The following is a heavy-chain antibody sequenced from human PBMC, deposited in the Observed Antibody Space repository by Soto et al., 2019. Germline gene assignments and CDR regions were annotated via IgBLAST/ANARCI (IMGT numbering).Heavy chain of an antibody. Sequence: EVQLLESGGGLVQPGGSPRLSCAASGFTFSTYVMSWVRQAPGQGLEWVSAITGGADDTYNADSVRGRFTISRDNSKNTLYLQMNSLRAEDTAVYYCAKGSSNSRPYYFDYWGQGTLVTVSS. V-gene: IGHV3-23*01. J-gene: IGHJ4*02. CDR3: AKGSSNSRPYYFDY. D-gene: IGHD2-2*01. CDR1: GFTFSTYV. CDR2: ITGGADDT.